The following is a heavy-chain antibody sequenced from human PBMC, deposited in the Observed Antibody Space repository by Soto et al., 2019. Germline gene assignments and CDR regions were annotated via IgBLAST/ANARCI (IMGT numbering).Heavy chain of an antibody. Sequence: SETLSLTCAVSGGSISSGGYSWSWIRQPPGKGLEWIGYIYHSGSTYYNPSLKSRVTISVDRSKNQFSLKLSSVTAADTAVYYCSSYFDFWSGNWFDPWGQGTLVTVSS. CDR2: IYHSGST. J-gene: IGHJ5*02. V-gene: IGHV4-30-2*01. CDR3: SSYFDFWSGNWFDP. CDR1: GGSISSGGYS. D-gene: IGHD3-3*01.